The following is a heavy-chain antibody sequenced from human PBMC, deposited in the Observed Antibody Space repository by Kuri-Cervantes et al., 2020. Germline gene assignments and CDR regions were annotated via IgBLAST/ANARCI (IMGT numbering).Heavy chain of an antibody. CDR3: ARDRSGYSALRGWYFDL. Sequence: ASVKVSCKASGYTFTSYAMHWVRQAPGQRLEWMGWINAGNGNTKYSQKFQGRVTITRDTSASTAYMELSSLRSGDTAVYYCARDRSGYSALRGWYFDLWGRGTLVTVSS. D-gene: IGHD3-10*01. V-gene: IGHV1-3*01. J-gene: IGHJ2*01. CDR2: INAGNGNT. CDR1: GYTFTSYA.